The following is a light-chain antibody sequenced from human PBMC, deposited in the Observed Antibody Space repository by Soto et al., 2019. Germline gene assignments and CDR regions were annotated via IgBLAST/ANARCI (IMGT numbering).Light chain of an antibody. CDR2: KAS. CDR1: QSIGAS. Sequence: DIQMTQSPSTLYASVGDRVTITCRASQSIGASLAWFQQKPGKAPNLLIYKASSSESGVPSRFSGSGSGTDFTLTISPLQPDDFATYYCQQYNSSPLTFGGGTKVEIK. J-gene: IGKJ4*01. CDR3: QQYNSSPLT. V-gene: IGKV1-5*03.